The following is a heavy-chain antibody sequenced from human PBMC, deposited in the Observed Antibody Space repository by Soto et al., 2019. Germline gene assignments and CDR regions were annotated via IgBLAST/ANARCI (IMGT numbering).Heavy chain of an antibody. CDR2: ISGDNGNT. J-gene: IGHJ4*02. CDR3: ATGLLGYCSGGSCYSDS. D-gene: IGHD2-15*01. V-gene: IGHV1-18*01. Sequence: QVPLVQSGAEVKKPGASVRVSCQTSAYTFTNYAVSWVRQAPGQGLEWMGWISGDNGNTIYAQKFQGRVTMTTDTSTRKAYMELRSLRSDDTAVYYCATGLLGYCSGGSCYSDSWGQGTLVTVSP. CDR1: AYTFTNYA.